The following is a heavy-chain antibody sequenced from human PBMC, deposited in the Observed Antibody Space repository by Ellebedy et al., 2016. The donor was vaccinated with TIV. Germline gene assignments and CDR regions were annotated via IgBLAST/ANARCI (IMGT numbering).Heavy chain of an antibody. Sequence: PGGSLRLSCAASGFTFSTYFMRWVPKGPGKSLEWVANIKYDGSEKYYVTSVKGRFTISRDNAKNSLYLQMDSLRAEDTAVYYVARREDDSFTGYYTWGQGTLVTVSS. V-gene: IGHV3-7*02. J-gene: IGHJ5*02. CDR3: ARREDDSFTGYYT. D-gene: IGHD3-9*01. CDR2: IKYDGSEK. CDR1: GFTFSTYF.